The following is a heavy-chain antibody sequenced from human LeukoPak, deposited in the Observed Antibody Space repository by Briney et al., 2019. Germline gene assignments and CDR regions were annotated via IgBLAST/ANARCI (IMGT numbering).Heavy chain of an antibody. D-gene: IGHD4/OR15-4a*01. Sequence: GGSLRLSCAAPRFIFSDYYMSCIRQAPGKGLELISYISSSTSYTNYADSVKGRFTISRDNANNSLYLQMNSLRAEDTAVYYCARVGATYPPSDAFDTWGQGTMVTVSS. CDR1: RFIFSDYY. CDR3: ARVGATYPPSDAFDT. J-gene: IGHJ3*02. V-gene: IGHV3-11*06. CDR2: ISSSTSYT.